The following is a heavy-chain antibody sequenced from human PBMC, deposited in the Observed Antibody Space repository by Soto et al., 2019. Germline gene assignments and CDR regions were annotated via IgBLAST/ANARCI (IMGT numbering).Heavy chain of an antibody. V-gene: IGHV1-69*06. CDR2: IIPIFGTA. CDR3: ASSSGNNYGVGTNYYFDY. Sequence: SVKVSCKTSGGTFSTYSIVWVRQAPGEGLELMGGIIPIFGTANYAQKFQDRVTITADKSTNTAFMELSSLKSEDTAMYYCASSSGNNYGVGTNYYFDYWGQGTLVTVYS. D-gene: IGHD1-26*01. CDR1: GGTFSTYS. J-gene: IGHJ4*02.